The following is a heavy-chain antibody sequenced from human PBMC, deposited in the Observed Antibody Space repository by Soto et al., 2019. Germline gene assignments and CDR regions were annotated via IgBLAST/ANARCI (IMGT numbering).Heavy chain of an antibody. CDR2: ISGSGGST. Sequence: GGSLRLSCAASGFTFSSYAMSWVRQAPGKGLEWVSAISGSGGSTYYADSVKGRFTTSRDNSKNTLYLQMNSQRAEDTAVYYCAKDRITIFGVVYFDYWGQGTLVTVSS. CDR3: AKDRITIFGVVYFDY. J-gene: IGHJ4*02. CDR1: GFTFSSYA. V-gene: IGHV3-23*01. D-gene: IGHD3-3*01.